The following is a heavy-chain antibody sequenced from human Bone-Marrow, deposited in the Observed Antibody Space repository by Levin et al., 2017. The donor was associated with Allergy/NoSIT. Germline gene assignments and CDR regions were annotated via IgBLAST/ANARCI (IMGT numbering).Heavy chain of an antibody. CDR3: AAFNSKDSFYI. Sequence: LSLTCVGSGFIFSKDWLSWIRQAPGKGLEWVGRIRSKADGGTTDYAAPVKGRFTISRDDSKATLYLQMNNLKTEDTAVYYCAAFNSKDSFYIWGQGTLVTVSS. V-gene: IGHV3-15*01. D-gene: IGHD1-1*01. CDR1: GFIFSKDW. J-gene: IGHJ3*02. CDR2: IRSKADGGTT.